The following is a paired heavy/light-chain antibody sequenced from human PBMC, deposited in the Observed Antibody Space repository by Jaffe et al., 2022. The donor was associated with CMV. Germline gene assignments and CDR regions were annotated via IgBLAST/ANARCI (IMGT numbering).Light chain of an antibody. V-gene: IGKV3-20*01. J-gene: IGKJ1*01. CDR3: QQYGSLPRT. Sequence: EIVLTQSPGTLSLSPGERATLSCRASQSVRSSYLAWYQQSPGQAPRLLIYGASSRATGIPDRFSGSGSGTDFTLTISRLEPEDFAVYYCQQYGSLPRTFGQGTKVEIK. CDR1: QSVRSSY. CDR2: GAS.
Heavy chain of an antibody. CDR2: ISAYKGIT. J-gene: IGHJ4*02. V-gene: IGHV1-18*01. Sequence: QVHLVQSGAEVKKPGASVKVSCKASGYSFSTYGISWVRQAPGQGLEWMGWISAYKGITNYAQKFQGRVTMTTDTSTSTAYMELRSLTSGDTALYYCARGDFWSPYYTAHDYYLDYWGQGTLVTVSS. CDR1: GYSFSTYG. CDR3: ARGDFWSPYYTAHDYYLDY. D-gene: IGHD3-3*01.